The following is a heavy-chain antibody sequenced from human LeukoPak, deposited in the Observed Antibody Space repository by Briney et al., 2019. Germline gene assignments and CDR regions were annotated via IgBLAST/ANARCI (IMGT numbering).Heavy chain of an antibody. CDR1: GGSISSYY. J-gene: IGHJ4*02. D-gene: IGHD3-22*01. Sequence: ASGTLSLTCTVSGGSISSYYWSWIRQPPGKGLEWIGYIYYSGSTNYNPSLKSRVTISVDTSKNQFSLKLSSVTAADTAVYYCARGRKMIDFDYWGQGTLATVSS. CDR2: IYYSGST. CDR3: ARGRKMIDFDY. V-gene: IGHV4-59*01.